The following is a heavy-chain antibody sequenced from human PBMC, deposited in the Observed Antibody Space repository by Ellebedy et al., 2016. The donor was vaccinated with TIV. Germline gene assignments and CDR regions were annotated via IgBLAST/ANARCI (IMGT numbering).Heavy chain of an antibody. V-gene: IGHV3-11*04. CDR3: ARVRRAGRPGWFDP. CDR2: ISSSSSTI. Sequence: GGSLRLSCAASGFTFSDYYMSWIRQAPGKGLEWVSYISSSSSTIYYADSVKGRFTISRDNAKNSLYLQMNSLRAEETAVYYCARVRRAGRPGWFDPWGQGTLVTVSS. J-gene: IGHJ5*02. D-gene: IGHD6-6*01. CDR1: GFTFSDYY.